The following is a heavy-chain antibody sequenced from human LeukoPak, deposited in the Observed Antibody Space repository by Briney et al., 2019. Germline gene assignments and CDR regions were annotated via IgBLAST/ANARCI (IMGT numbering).Heavy chain of an antibody. D-gene: IGHD3-10*01. CDR1: GGSFSGYY. Sequence: SETLSLTCAVYGGSFSGYYWSWIRQPPGKGLEWIGEINHSGSTNYNPSLKSRVTISVDTSKNQFSLKLSSVTAADTAVYYCAGTSSGSLAYYWGQGTLVTVSS. CDR2: INHSGST. CDR3: AGTSSGSLAYY. J-gene: IGHJ4*02. V-gene: IGHV4-34*01.